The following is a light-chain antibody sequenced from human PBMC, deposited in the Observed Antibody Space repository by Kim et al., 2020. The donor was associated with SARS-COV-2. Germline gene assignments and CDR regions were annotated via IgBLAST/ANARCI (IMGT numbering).Light chain of an antibody. CDR3: QQSNNWPPLT. V-gene: IGKV3-15*01. CDR1: QTIKNS. CDR2: DAT. Sequence: SPGERATLSCRASQTIKNSLAWYQHKPGQAPRLLIYDATTRATGIPARFIGSGSETDFTLTISSLQSEDFAVYYCQQSNNWPPLTFGQGTKVDIK. J-gene: IGKJ1*01.